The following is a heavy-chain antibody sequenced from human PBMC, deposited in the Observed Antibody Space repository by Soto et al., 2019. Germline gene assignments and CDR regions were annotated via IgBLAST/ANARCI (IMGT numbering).Heavy chain of an antibody. J-gene: IGHJ4*02. Sequence: GSLRLSCAASGFTFSSYWMHWVRQAPGKGLVWVSRINSDGSSTSYADSVKGRFTISRDNAKNTLYLQMNSLRAEDTAVYYCARDLHSSGWLYYFDYWGQGTLVTVSS. CDR3: ARDLHSSGWLYYFDY. V-gene: IGHV3-74*01. CDR1: GFTFSSYW. CDR2: INSDGSST. D-gene: IGHD6-19*01.